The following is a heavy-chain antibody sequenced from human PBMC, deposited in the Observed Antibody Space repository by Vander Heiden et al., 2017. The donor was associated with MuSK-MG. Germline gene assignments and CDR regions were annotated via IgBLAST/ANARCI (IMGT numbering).Heavy chain of an antibody. CDR2: ITRSSDII. V-gene: IGHV3-48*01. CDR3: ARDLLTGSSVSPDALDL. J-gene: IGHJ3*01. D-gene: IGHD3-9*01. CDR1: GFTFSSYP. Sequence: VQLVESGGGLVQPGGSLRLSCVASGFTFSSYPMNWVRQAPGKGLEWISFITRSSDIIYYADSVKGRFTISRDNAKNSLYLHMNSLRAEDTAVYYCARDLLTGSSVSPDALDLWGQGTVGTVSS.